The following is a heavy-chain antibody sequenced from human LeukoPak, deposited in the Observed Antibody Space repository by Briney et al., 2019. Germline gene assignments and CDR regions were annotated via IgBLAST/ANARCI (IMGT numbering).Heavy chain of an antibody. V-gene: IGHV3-64D*06. Sequence: PGGSLRLSCSASGFTFSSSPMHWVRQAPGKGLEYVSAITNDGGSTYSADSVRGRFTISRDNSKNTLHLQMSSLRADDTAVYYCVKPQYSSGWLGYWGQGTLVTVSS. CDR2: ITNDGGST. CDR3: VKPQYSSGWLGY. CDR1: GFTFSSSP. D-gene: IGHD6-19*01. J-gene: IGHJ4*02.